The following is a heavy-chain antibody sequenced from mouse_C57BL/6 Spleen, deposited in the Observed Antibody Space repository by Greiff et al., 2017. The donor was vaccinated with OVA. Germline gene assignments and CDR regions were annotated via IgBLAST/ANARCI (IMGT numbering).Heavy chain of an antibody. D-gene: IGHD2-4*01. CDR3: ARWGYYDYVGFAY. V-gene: IGHV1-18*01. CDR1: GYTFTDYN. Sequence: DVKLQESGPELVKPGASVKIPCKASGYTFTDYNMDWVKQSHGKSLEWIGVINPNNGGTIYNQKFKGKATLTVDKSSSTAYMELRSLTSEDTAVYYCARWGYYDYVGFAYWGQGTLVTVSA. CDR2: INPNNGGT. J-gene: IGHJ3*01.